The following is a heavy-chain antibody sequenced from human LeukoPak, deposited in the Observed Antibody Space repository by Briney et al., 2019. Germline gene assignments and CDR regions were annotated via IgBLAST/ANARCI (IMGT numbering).Heavy chain of an antibody. J-gene: IGHJ4*02. CDR2: INAANGNT. CDR3: ARDLGYCSGGSCTEFIY. Sequence: ASVKVSCKASGYTFTNYAMHWVRQAPGQRFEWVGWINAANGNTKYSEKFQGRVTITRDTSANTAYMELRSLRSEDTAVYYCARDLGYCSGGSCTEFIYWGQGTLVTVSS. D-gene: IGHD2-15*01. V-gene: IGHV1-3*01. CDR1: GYTFTNYA.